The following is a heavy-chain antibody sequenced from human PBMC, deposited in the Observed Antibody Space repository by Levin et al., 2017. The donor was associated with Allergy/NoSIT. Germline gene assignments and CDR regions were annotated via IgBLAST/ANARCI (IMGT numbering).Heavy chain of an antibody. V-gene: IGHV3-13*01. Sequence: ASVKVSCAASGFTFSRFDIHWLRQPTGKGLEWVSAIGTSDDTYYAGSVKGRFSISRDDAKNSLYLQMNSLRVEDTAVYYCARGPWFDPWGQGTLVTVSS. CDR1: GFTFSRFD. J-gene: IGHJ5*02. CDR2: IGTSDDT. CDR3: ARGPWFDP.